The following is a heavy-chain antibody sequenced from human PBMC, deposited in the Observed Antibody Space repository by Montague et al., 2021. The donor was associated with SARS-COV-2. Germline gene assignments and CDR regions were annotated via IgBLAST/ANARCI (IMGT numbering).Heavy chain of an antibody. CDR2: INHSGTT. D-gene: IGHD4-23*01. CDR1: GGSFSGYY. V-gene: IGHV4-34*01. Sequence: SETLSLTCAVYGGSFSGYYWAWIRQYPGKGLEWIAEINHSGTTNYNFNPSLRSRVTILVDTSKSQFSLKLSSVTAADTGVYYCARWDPQTLTLIGLRGKSASDYWGQGTLVTVSS. J-gene: IGHJ4*02. CDR3: ARWDPQTLTLIGLRGKSASDY.